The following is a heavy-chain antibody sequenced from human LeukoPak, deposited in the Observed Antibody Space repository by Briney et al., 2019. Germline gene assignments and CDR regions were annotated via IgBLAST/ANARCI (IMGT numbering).Heavy chain of an antibody. Sequence: SETLSLTCAAYGGSFSGYYWSWIRQPPGKGLEWIGEINHSGSTNYNPSLKSRVTISVDTSKNQFSLKLSSVTAADTAVYYCHTLGYCSGGSCDYYYYGMDVWGQGTTVTVSS. CDR3: HTLGYCSGGSCDYYYYGMDV. CDR1: GGSFSGYY. V-gene: IGHV4-34*01. D-gene: IGHD2-15*01. CDR2: INHSGST. J-gene: IGHJ6*02.